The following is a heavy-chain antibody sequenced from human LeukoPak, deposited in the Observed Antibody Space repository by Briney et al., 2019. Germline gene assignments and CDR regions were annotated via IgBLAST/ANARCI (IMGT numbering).Heavy chain of an antibody. CDR2: ITPVLGPA. CDR1: GGTFTPFS. J-gene: IGHJ4*02. V-gene: IGHV1-69*13. CDR3: ARMHSFWTSPYFDY. D-gene: IGHD3/OR15-3a*01. Sequence: GASVKVSCKASGGTFTPFSISWVRQAPGQGLECMGEITPVLGPAHYAQKFQGKVTITADESTSTAYTELTSLTSDDTAVYYCARMHSFWTSPYFDYWGQGTPVTVSS.